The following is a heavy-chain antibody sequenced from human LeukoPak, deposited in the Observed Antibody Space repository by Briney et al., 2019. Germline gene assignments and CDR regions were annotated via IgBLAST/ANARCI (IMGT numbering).Heavy chain of an antibody. CDR1: GYTFTGYY. J-gene: IGHJ4*02. Sequence: ASVKVSCKASGYTFTGYYMNWVRQAPGQRFEWMGWINPNSGDTHYLQKFQGRVTVTRDTSISTAYMELSRLRSDDTAVYYCARDLANANFDCWGQGTLVTVSS. CDR2: INPNSGDT. V-gene: IGHV1-2*02. CDR3: ARDLANANFDC.